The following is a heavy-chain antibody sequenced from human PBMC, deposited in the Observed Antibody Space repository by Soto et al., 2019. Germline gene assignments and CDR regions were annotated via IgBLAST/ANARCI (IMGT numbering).Heavy chain of an antibody. CDR1: GSTLSRCL. CDR2: ISQDGTDT. Sequence: EAQLVESGGGLVQPGGSLRLSCGASGSTLSRCLLSWVCQSSAKGLEWVASISQDGTDTNYVDSVKGRFAISRDNPKYPNYLQMKGLRADDTAVYDCAREPLSYCDYAQTDWYLDLWGRGTRVTVSS. V-gene: IGHV3-7*01. D-gene: IGHD4-17*01. CDR3: AREPLSYCDYAQTDWYLDL. J-gene: IGHJ2*01.